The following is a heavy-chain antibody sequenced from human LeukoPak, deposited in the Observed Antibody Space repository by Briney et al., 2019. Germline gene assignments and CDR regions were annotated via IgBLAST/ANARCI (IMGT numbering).Heavy chain of an antibody. CDR2: ISSSSYI. J-gene: IGHJ4*02. V-gene: IGHV3-21*01. D-gene: IGHD1-7*01. Sequence: GGSLRLSCAASIFTFSSYSMNWVRQAPGKGLEWVSSISSSSYIYYADSVKGRFTISRDNAQNSLYLQMNSLRAEDTAVYYCARDKQKWNYRRVDYGGQGTLVTVSS. CDR3: ARDKQKWNYRRVDY. CDR1: IFTFSSYS.